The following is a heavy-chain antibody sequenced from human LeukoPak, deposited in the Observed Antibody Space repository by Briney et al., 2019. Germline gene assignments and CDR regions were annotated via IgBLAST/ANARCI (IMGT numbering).Heavy chain of an antibody. D-gene: IGHD6-13*01. J-gene: IGHJ4*02. CDR1: GGSFSGFY. CDR2: IHHSGST. CDR3: ARMREIAATGISGGDY. V-gene: IGHV4-34*01. Sequence: SETLSLTCAVYGGSFSGFYWSWIRQPPGKGLEWIGEIHHSGSTNYNPSLKSRVTISVDTSKNQFSLKLSSVTAADTAVYYYARMREIAATGISGGDYWGQGTLVTVSS.